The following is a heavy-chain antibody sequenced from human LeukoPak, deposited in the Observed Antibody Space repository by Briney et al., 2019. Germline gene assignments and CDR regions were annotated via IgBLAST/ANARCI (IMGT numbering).Heavy chain of an antibody. V-gene: IGHV3-20*04. CDR2: INWNGGGT. J-gene: IGHJ4*02. CDR1: GFTFDDFG. D-gene: IGHD3-16*02. CDR3: ARWELSGRVMERLSWIDH. Sequence: PGGSPRLSCAASGFTFDDFGMTWVRQAPGQGLEWVSGINWNGGGTGYADSVKGRFTISRDNAKKIIYLQMNSLRVEDTAVYYCARWELSGRVMERLSWIDHWGQGALVTVSS.